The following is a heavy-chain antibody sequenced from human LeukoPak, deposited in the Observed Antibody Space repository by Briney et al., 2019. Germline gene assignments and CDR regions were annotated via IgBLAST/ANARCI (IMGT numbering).Heavy chain of an antibody. CDR1: GGSISSYY. J-gene: IGHJ4*02. Sequence: PSETLSLTCTVSGGSISSYYWSWIRQPPGKGLEWIGYIYYSGSTNYNPSLMSRVTISVDTSKNQFSLKLSSVTAADTAVYYCASHYSSGLLGYWGQGTLVTVSS. V-gene: IGHV4-59*08. D-gene: IGHD6-19*01. CDR3: ASHYSSGLLGY. CDR2: IYYSGST.